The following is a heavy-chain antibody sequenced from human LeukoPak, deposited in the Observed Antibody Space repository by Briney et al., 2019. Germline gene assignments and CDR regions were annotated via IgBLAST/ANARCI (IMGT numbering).Heavy chain of an antibody. CDR1: GYTLTELS. CDR3: ATRSDYGDYYGH. V-gene: IGHV1-24*01. Sequence: ASVKVSCKVSGYTLTELSMHWVRQAPGKGLEWMGGFGPEDGETIYAQKFQGRVTMTEDTSTDTAYMELSSLRSEDTAVYYCATRSDYGDYYGHWGQGTLVTVSS. CDR2: FGPEDGET. J-gene: IGHJ4*02. D-gene: IGHD4-17*01.